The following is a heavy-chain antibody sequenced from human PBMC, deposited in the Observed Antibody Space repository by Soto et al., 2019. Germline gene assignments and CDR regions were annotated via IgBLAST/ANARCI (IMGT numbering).Heavy chain of an antibody. CDR1: GYTFTSYD. CDR3: AREVGRSSDY. CDR2: MNPNSGNT. J-gene: IGHJ4*02. D-gene: IGHD6-13*01. Sequence: QVQLVQSGAEVKKPGASVKVSCKASGYTFTSYDINWVRQATGQGLEWMGWMNPNSGNTGYAQTFQGRVTLTSNTYIISTSMELSCWSSDDTAVYHCAREVGRSSDYWGQGTLVTVSS. V-gene: IGHV1-8*01.